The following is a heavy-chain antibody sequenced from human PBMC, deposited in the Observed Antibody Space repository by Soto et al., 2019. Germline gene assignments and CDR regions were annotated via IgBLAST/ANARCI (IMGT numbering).Heavy chain of an antibody. CDR1: GVYIISGSYC. J-gene: IGHJ1*01. CDR3: ARINYSDTRGYYPDSAH. D-gene: IGHD3-22*01. V-gene: IGHV4-30-2*01. Sequence: CLTGAVAGVYIISGSYCLIWIREPPGKGLEWIGYISYIGSTYYNPGLKSRVTISADRSRNQFSLKLSFVTAADTAVYYCARINYSDTRGYYPDSAHLGQRTPVTLSS. CDR2: ISYIGST.